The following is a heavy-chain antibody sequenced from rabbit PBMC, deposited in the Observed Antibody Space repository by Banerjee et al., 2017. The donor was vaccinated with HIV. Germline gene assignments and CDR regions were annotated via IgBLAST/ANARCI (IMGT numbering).Heavy chain of an antibody. V-gene: IGHV1S40*01. D-gene: IGHD8-1*01. CDR3: ARSVAGADWSYAL. CDR1: GFSLSNKYV. Sequence: QSLQESGGGLFQPGGSLALTCKASGFSLSNKYVMCWVRQAPGKGLEWIACINTSTGNNVYAIWAKGRFTISKTSSTTVTLQMTSLTAADTATYFCARSVAGADWSYALWGPGTLVTVS. CDR2: INTSTGNN. J-gene: IGHJ4*01.